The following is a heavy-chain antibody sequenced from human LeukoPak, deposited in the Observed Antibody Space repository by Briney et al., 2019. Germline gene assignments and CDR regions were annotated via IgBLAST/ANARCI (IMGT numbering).Heavy chain of an antibody. D-gene: IGHD5-18*01. CDR2: IYSGGDR. CDR1: EFAVTGHY. Sequence: TGGSLRVSCKVSEFAVTGHYMNWVRRAPGKGLEWVSLIYSGGDRFYADSVKGRFTISRDSSKNTLYLQMNSLRAEDTAVYYCARGSGYTDPFDYWGQGTLVTVSS. V-gene: IGHV3-66*01. J-gene: IGHJ4*02. CDR3: ARGSGYTDPFDY.